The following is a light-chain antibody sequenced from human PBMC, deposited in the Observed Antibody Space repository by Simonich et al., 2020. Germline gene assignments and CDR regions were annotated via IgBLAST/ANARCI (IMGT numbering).Light chain of an antibody. J-gene: IGKJ1*01. V-gene: IGKV4-1*01. Sequence: DIVMTQSPDSLAVSLGERATINCNSSQSVLYSSNNKNYLAWYQQKPGQPPKLLIYWASTRESGVTDRFSGSGSGTDFTLTISSLQAEDVAVYYCQQYYSTPPWTFGQGTKVEIK. CDR2: WAS. CDR3: QQYYSTPPWT. CDR1: QSVLYSSNNKNY.